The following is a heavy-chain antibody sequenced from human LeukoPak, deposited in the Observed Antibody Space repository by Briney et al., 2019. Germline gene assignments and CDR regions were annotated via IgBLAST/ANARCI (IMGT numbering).Heavy chain of an antibody. CDR2: INPSGGST. CDR1: GYTFTGYY. V-gene: IGHV1-46*01. J-gene: IGHJ4*02. D-gene: IGHD1-7*01. CDR3: ARGSGELPLGY. Sequence: ASVKVSCKASGYTFTGYYMHWVRQAPGQGLEWMGIINPSGGSTSYAQKFQGRVTMTRDMSTSTVYMELSSLRSEDTAVYYCARGSGELPLGYWGQGTLVTVSS.